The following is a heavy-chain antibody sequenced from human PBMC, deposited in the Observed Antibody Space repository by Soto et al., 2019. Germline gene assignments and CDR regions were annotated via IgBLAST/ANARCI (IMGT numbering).Heavy chain of an antibody. J-gene: IGHJ3*02. V-gene: IGHV4-59*01. CDR3: ARGTPVLRYFDWSAGFDI. Sequence: SETLSLTCAVYGGSFSGYYWSWIRQPPGKGLEWIGYIYYSGSTNYNPSLKSRVTISVDTSKNQFSLKLSSVTAADTAVYYCARGTPVLRYFDWSAGFDIWGQGTMVTVSS. D-gene: IGHD3-9*01. CDR1: GGSFSGYY. CDR2: IYYSGST.